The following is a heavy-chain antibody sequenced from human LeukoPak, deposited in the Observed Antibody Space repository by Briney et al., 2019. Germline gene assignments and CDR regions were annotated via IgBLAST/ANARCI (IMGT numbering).Heavy chain of an antibody. CDR2: VNPNGGGT. CDR1: GYTFAAYY. V-gene: IGHV1-2*03. J-gene: IGHJ6*02. D-gene: IGHD2-21*01. CDR3: AREGVGGAYAMDV. Sequence: GASVKVSCRTSGYTFAAYYIHWVPQAPGQGLEWRGWVNPNGGGTNYAQKFKDRLTKTRDTSISTAHMELSSLESDDTAVYFCAREGVGGAYAMDVWGQGTTVTVSS.